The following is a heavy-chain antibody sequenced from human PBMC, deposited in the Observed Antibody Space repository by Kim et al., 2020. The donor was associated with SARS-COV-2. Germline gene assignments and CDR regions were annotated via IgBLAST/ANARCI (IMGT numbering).Heavy chain of an antibody. V-gene: IGHV4-31*03. J-gene: IGHJ6*02. CDR1: GGSISSGGYY. CDR2: IYYSGST. CDR3: ARGSYGSGSYYKWDYYYYGMDV. Sequence: SETLSLTCTVSGGSISSGGYYWSWIRQHPGKGLEWIGYIYYSGSTYYNPSLKSRVTISVDTSKNQFSLKLSSVTAADTAVYYCARGSYGSGSYYKWDYYYYGMDVWGQGTTVTVSS. D-gene: IGHD3-10*01.